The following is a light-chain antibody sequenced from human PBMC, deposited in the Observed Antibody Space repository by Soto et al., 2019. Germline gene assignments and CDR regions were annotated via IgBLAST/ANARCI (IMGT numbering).Light chain of an antibody. J-gene: IGLJ1*01. CDR2: DVS. Sequence: SVLAQPASPSGAPGQASTLSCPRNHRDVGGYNYVSWYQQHPGKAPKLMIYDVSNRPSGVSNRFSGSKSGNTASLTISGLQAEDEADYYCSSNTSSSTRVFGTGTKVTVL. CDR1: HRDVGGYNY. V-gene: IGLV2-14*01. CDR3: SSNTSSSTRV.